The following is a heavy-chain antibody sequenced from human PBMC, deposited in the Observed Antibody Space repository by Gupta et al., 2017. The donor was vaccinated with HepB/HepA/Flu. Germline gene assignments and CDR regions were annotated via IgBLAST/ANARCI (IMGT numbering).Heavy chain of an antibody. CDR1: GASISGNKW. V-gene: IGHV4-4*02. Sequence: QVRLQESGPGLVKPSGTLSLTCTVTGASISGNKWWSWVRQSPGKGLEWLGEIFHTGTTEYNPSLESPVTISVDKSKNQFTLTVKSVTAADTAVYYCARGVYGDHPYYFDNWGQGTLVTVSS. D-gene: IGHD4-17*01. J-gene: IGHJ4*02. CDR3: ARGVYGDHPYYFDN. CDR2: IFHTGTT.